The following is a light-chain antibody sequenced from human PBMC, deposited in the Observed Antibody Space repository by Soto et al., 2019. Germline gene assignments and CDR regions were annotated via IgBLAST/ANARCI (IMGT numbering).Light chain of an antibody. CDR1: LTISKS. CDR3: QQRYGAPLT. Sequence: DIQMTQSPSSLSASVGDSVTVTCRTSLTISKSLNWYQQKPGKAPKVLIYGVSNLQSGVPSRFSGSGSGTDFTLTISSVQPEDSATYYCQQRYGAPLTFGGGTSVEIK. V-gene: IGKV1-39*01. J-gene: IGKJ4*01. CDR2: GVS.